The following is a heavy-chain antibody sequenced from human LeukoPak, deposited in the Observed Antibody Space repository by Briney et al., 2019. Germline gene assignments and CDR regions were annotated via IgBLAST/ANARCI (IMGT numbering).Heavy chain of an antibody. CDR3: ARQWSSPGIVAAGMDSFFDY. CDR2: IYHSGST. CDR1: GYSLSSGYY. V-gene: IGHV4-38-2*01. J-gene: IGHJ4*02. Sequence: SETLSLTCAVSGYSLSSGYYWGWIRQPPGKGLEWIGSIYHSGSTYYNPSLKRRVTISVDTSKNQFSLKLSSVTPADTAVYYCARQWSSPGIVAAGMDSFFDYWGQGTLVTVSS. D-gene: IGHD6-13*01.